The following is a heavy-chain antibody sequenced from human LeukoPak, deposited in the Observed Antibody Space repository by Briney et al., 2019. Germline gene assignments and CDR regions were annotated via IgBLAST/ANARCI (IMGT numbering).Heavy chain of an antibody. CDR2: LYPGDSET. V-gene: IGHV5-51*01. J-gene: IGHJ4*02. CDR1: GYSFVNYW. Sequence: GESLKISCKGSGYSFVNYWIGWVRQTPGKGLEWMGILYPGDSETRYSPSFQGQVTISVDKSISTAFLQWSSLKASDTAIYYCARATGDEGYFDYWGQGTLVTVFS. CDR3: ARATGDEGYFDY.